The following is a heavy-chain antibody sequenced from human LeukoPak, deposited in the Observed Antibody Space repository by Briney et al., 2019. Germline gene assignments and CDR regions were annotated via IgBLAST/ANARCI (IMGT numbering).Heavy chain of an antibody. J-gene: IGHJ4*02. CDR2: INTDGSST. Sequence: GGSLRLSCAASGFTFSSYWMHWVRQAPGKGLVWVSRINTDGSSTNYADSVKGRFTISRDNAKNTLYLQMNSLRAEDTAVYYCARMDFWSGYVDYWGQGTLVTVSS. CDR3: ARMDFWSGYVDY. V-gene: IGHV3-74*01. CDR1: GFTFSSYW. D-gene: IGHD3-3*01.